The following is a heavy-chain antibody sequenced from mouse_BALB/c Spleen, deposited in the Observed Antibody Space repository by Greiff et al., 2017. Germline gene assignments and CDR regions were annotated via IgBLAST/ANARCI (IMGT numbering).Heavy chain of an antibody. D-gene: IGHD1-1*01. V-gene: IGHV5-6*03. J-gene: IGHJ2*01. CDR2: ISSGGSYT. Sequence: EVKVEESGGGLVKPGGSLKLSCAASGFTFSSYAMSWVRQTPDKRLEWVATISSGGSYTYYPDSVKGRFTISRDNAKNTLYLQMSSLKSEDTAMYYCARLALTTLDYWGQGTTLTVSS. CDR1: GFTFSSYA. CDR3: ARLALTTLDY.